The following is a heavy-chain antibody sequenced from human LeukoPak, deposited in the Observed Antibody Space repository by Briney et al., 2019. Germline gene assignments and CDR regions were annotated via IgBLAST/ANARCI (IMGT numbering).Heavy chain of an antibody. CDR1: GFGFTNAW. CDR2: IKSKADGGTT. V-gene: IGHV3-15*01. CDR3: AKRDAYFDF. Sequence: GGSLRLSCAASGFGFTNAWMSWVRQAPGKGLEWVGRIKSKADGGTTDYATPVKRRFTISRDDSKNTLYLQMNSLKTEDTAVYYCAKRDAYFDFWGQGTLVTVST. J-gene: IGHJ4*02.